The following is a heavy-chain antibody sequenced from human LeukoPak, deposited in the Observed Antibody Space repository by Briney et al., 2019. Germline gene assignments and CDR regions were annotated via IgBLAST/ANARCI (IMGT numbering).Heavy chain of an antibody. CDR2: INHSGST. CDR3: ARGLDYSNYDH. J-gene: IGHJ4*02. D-gene: IGHD4-11*01. CDR1: GGSFSGYY. Sequence: RASETLSLTCAVYGGSFSGYYWSWIRQPPGKGLEWIGEINHSGSTNYNPSLKSRVTISVDTSKNQFSLKLSSVTAADTAVYYCARGLDYSNYDHWGQGTLVTVSS. V-gene: IGHV4-34*01.